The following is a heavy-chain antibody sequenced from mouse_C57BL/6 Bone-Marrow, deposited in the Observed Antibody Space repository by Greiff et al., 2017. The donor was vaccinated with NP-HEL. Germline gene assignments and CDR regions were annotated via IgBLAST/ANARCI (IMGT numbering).Heavy chain of an antibody. D-gene: IGHD1-1*01. Sequence: EVQLQQSGAELVRPGASVKLSCTASGFNIKDDYMHWVKQRPEQGLEWIGWIDPENGDTEYASKFQGKATITAETSSNTAYLQLSILTSEDTAVYYCTTDYGSNYWGQGTTLTVSS. J-gene: IGHJ2*01. CDR1: GFNIKDDY. CDR2: IDPENGDT. V-gene: IGHV14-4*01. CDR3: TTDYGSNY.